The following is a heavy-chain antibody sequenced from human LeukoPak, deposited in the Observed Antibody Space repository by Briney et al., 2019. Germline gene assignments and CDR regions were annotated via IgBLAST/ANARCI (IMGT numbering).Heavy chain of an antibody. CDR2: ISGSGTST. Sequence: GGSLRLPCAASGFTFSSYAMSWVPQAPGKGLEWVSAISGSGTSTYYADSVKGRFTISRDNSKNTLYLQMNSLRAEATAVYYCAKDRSWGCFDYWGQGTLVTVSS. J-gene: IGHJ4*02. CDR3: AKDRSWGCFDY. D-gene: IGHD7-27*01. CDR1: GFTFSSYA. V-gene: IGHV3-23*01.